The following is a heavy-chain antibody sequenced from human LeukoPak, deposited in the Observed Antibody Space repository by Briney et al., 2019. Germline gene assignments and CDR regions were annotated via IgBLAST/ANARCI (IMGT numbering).Heavy chain of an antibody. CDR3: ARELGYCSSGDCYSDY. V-gene: IGHV3-30*02. CDR1: GFTFSSNG. Sequence: GGSLRLSCAASGFTFSSNGMHWVRKAPGEGLEWVALIRYDGSRTYYADSVRGRFTISRDNSQSTLYLQMSSLRAEDTAVYHCARELGYCSSGDCYSDYWGQGTLVTVSS. CDR2: IRYDGSRT. D-gene: IGHD2-15*01. J-gene: IGHJ4*02.